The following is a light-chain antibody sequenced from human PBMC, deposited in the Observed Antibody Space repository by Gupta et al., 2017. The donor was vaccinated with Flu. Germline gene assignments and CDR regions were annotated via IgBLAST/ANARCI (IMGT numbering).Light chain of an antibody. Sequence: HTAKISCGGEDIAVKGLHWYQQRPGQAPLLVVYDDRHRPSAIPERFSGSNSGNTATLIISRLEAGDEADYYCYVWYSSSDHGVFGGGTELTVL. V-gene: IGLV3-21*02. J-gene: IGLJ2*01. CDR2: DDR. CDR1: DIAVKG. CDR3: YVWYSSSDHGV.